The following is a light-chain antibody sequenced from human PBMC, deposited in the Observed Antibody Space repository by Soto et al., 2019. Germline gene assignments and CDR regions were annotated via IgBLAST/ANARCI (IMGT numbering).Light chain of an antibody. CDR3: QQYITYWT. Sequence: DIQMTQSPSTLSASVGDRVTITCRASHSISSWLAWYQQKPRKAPNLLIYDASTLESGVPSRFSGSGSGTEFTLTITSLQPDDFATYYCQQYITYWTFGQGTKVDIK. V-gene: IGKV1-5*01. CDR2: DAS. J-gene: IGKJ1*01. CDR1: HSISSW.